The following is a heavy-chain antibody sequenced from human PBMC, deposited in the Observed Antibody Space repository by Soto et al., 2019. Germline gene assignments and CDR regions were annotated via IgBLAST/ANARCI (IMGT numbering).Heavy chain of an antibody. V-gene: IGHV3-11*06. CDR2: ISNSGTYT. Sequence: QAQLVESGGGLVQPGGSLRLSCAASGFTFSDYYMSWIRQAPGKGLEWISYISNSGTYTNYADTVKGRFTISRDNAKNLLFLRMNGLRDEDTAVYYCVRGRGGDWGQGTLVTVSS. D-gene: IGHD3-10*01. J-gene: IGHJ4*02. CDR3: VRGRGGD. CDR1: GFTFSDYY.